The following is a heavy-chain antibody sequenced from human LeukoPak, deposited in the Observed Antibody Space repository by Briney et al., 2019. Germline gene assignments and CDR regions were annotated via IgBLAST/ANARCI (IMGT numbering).Heavy chain of an antibody. V-gene: IGHV3-30*02. J-gene: IGHJ5*02. Sequence: SGGSLRLSCAASGFTFSSYGMHWVRQAPGKGLEWVAFIRYDGSNKYYADSVKGRFTISRDNSKNTLYLQMNSLRAEDTAVYYCARIGRTITIFGVASMGWFDPWGQGTLVTVSS. CDR1: GFTFSSYG. CDR3: ARIGRTITIFGVASMGWFDP. D-gene: IGHD3-3*01. CDR2: IRYDGSNK.